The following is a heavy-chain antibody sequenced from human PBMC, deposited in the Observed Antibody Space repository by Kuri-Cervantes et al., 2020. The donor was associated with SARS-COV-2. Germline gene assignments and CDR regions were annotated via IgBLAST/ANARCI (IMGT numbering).Heavy chain of an antibody. CDR3: AKDINPIGGWLFNY. CDR2: ITWDGGST. J-gene: IGHJ4*02. V-gene: IGHV3-43D*03. D-gene: IGHD5-24*01. Sequence: GESLKISCAASGFTLDDYGMYWVRQTPGMGLEWVSCITWDGGSTYYADSVKGRFTISRDNSKNSLYLQMNSLRAEDTALYYCAKDINPIGGWLFNYWGQGTLVTVSS. CDR1: GFTLDDYG.